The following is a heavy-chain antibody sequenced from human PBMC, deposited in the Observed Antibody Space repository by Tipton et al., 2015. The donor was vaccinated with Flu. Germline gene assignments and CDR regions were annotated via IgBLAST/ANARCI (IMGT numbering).Heavy chain of an antibody. Sequence: SLRLSCAASGFTFSGYAMNWVRQAPGKGLEWVSIITANGGITNYADSVKGRFTISRDNSKDTLFLQMNSLRAEDAAVYYCAKVGLYDMLGGDLDYWGQGTLVTVSS. CDR1: GFTFSGYA. CDR3: AKVGLYDMLGGDLDY. J-gene: IGHJ4*02. CDR2: ITANGGIT. D-gene: IGHD3-9*01. V-gene: IGHV3-23*01.